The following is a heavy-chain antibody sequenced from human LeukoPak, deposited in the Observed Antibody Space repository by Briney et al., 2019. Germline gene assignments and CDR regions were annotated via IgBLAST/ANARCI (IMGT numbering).Heavy chain of an antibody. Sequence: LQTLSLTCTVSGASIDGYYWSWIRQPAGQSPEWIGRIHSTGTTNYNPAFKSRVIMPVDTSDKQFSLNVSSVTAADTAVYYCARMPPVRGVRNFYFYYYVDVWGRGTTVTVSS. CDR1: GASIDGYY. CDR2: IHSTGTT. D-gene: IGHD3-10*01. CDR3: ARMPPVRGVRNFYFYYYVDV. V-gene: IGHV4-4*07. J-gene: IGHJ6*03.